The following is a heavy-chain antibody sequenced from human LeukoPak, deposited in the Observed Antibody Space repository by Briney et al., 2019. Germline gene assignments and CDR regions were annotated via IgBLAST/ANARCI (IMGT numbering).Heavy chain of an antibody. J-gene: IGHJ5*02. V-gene: IGHV4-39*01. Sequence: SETLSLTCTVPGGSLSSSGYYWGWIRQPPGKGLEWIASIYYSGSTYYNPSLKSRVTISVDTSKNQLSLKLSSLTAADTAVYYCARHEYSGSYYGLSWFDPWGQGTLVTVSS. CDR3: ARHEYSGSYYGLSWFDP. CDR2: IYYSGST. CDR1: GGSLSSSGYY. D-gene: IGHD1-26*01.